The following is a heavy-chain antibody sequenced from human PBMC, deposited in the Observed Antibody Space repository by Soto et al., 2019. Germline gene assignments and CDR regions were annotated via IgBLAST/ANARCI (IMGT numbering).Heavy chain of an antibody. D-gene: IGHD3-10*01. J-gene: IGHJ4*02. CDR3: TPTYYYGSGSVD. Sequence: GGSLRLSCAASGFTFSNAWMSWVRQAPGKGLEWVGRIKSKTDGGTTDYAAPVKGRFTISRDDSKNTLYLQMNSLKTEDTAVYYCTPTYYYGSGSVDWGQGTLVTVSS. CDR2: IKSKTDGGTT. CDR1: GFTFSNAW. V-gene: IGHV3-15*01.